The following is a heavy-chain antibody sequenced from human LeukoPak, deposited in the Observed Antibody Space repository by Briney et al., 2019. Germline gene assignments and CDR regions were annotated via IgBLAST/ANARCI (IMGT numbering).Heavy chain of an antibody. CDR2: ISGPGRET. V-gene: IGHV3-23*01. J-gene: IGHJ4*02. CDR1: GFTFGGSA. Sequence: GGSLRLSCEASGFTFGGSAMSWVRQAPGKGLEWISDISGPGRETYYADPVKGRFTISRGNSRNTLYLQLNNLGAEDTAVYFCAKIDSPRIGWRAPFDYWGQGTLVTVSS. D-gene: IGHD6-19*01. CDR3: AKIDSPRIGWRAPFDY.